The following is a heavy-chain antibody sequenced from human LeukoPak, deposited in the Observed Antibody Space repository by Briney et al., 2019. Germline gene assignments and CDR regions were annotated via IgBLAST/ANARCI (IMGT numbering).Heavy chain of an antibody. CDR1: GGSFSGYY. CDR2: INHSGST. CDR3: ASSRIAAAGPPRNRVDY. V-gene: IGHV4-34*01. D-gene: IGHD6-13*01. Sequence: PSETLSLTCAVYGGSFSGYYWSWIRQPPGKGLEWIGEINHSGSTNYNPSLKSRVTISVDTSKNQFSLKLSSVTAADTAVYYCASSRIAAAGPPRNRVDYWGQGTLVTVSS. J-gene: IGHJ4*02.